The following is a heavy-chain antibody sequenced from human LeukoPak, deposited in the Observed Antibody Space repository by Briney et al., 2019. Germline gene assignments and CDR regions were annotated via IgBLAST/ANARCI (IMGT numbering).Heavy chain of an antibody. CDR2: IYYSGST. J-gene: IGHJ5*02. V-gene: IGHV4-31*03. CDR1: GGSISSGGYY. Sequence: TLSLTCTVSGGSISSGGYYWSWIRQHPGKGLEWIGYIYYSGSTFYNPSLKSRVTISVDTSKNQFSLKMNSVTAADTAVYYCARAPLYGGHAEWFDPWGQGTLVTVSS. CDR3: ARAPLYGGHAEWFDP. D-gene: IGHD4-23*01.